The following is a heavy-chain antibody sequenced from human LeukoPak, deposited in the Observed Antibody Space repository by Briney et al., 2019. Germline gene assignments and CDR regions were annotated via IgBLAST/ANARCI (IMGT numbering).Heavy chain of an antibody. CDR1: GGSIRSSYYY. V-gene: IGHV4-39*07. CDR3: ARITGTFGVVIFQYYFDY. Sequence: PSETLSLTCTVSGGSIRSSYYYWGWIRQPPGKGLEWIGSIYDSGSTYYNPSLKSRVTISVDTSKNQFSLKLSSVTAADTAVYYCARITGTFGVVIFQYYFDYWGQGTLVTVSS. D-gene: IGHD3-3*02. J-gene: IGHJ4*02. CDR2: IYDSGST.